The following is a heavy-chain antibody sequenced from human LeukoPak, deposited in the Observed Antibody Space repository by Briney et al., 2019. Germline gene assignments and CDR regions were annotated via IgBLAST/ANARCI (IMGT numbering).Heavy chain of an antibody. V-gene: IGHV1-2*02. CDR3: ARAVILGYCSGGSCFIDY. J-gene: IGHJ4*02. Sequence: GASVKVSCKASGYTFTGYYMHWVRQAPGQGLEWMGWINPNSGGTNYAQKFQGRVTMTRDTSISTAYMELRRLRSDDTAVYYCARAVILGYCSGGSCFIDYWGQGTLVTVSS. CDR2: INPNSGGT. D-gene: IGHD2-15*01. CDR1: GYTFTGYY.